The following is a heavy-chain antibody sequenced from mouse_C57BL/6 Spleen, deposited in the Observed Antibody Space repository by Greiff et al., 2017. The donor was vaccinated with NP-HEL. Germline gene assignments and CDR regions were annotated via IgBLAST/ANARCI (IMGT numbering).Heavy chain of an antibody. CDR1: GYTFTSYW. J-gene: IGHJ4*01. V-gene: IGHV1-52*01. D-gene: IGHD2-2*01. Sequence: VQLQQPGAELVRPGSSVKLSCKASGYTFTSYWMHWVKQRPIQGLEWIGNIDPSDSETPYNQKFKDKATLTVDKSSSTAYMQLSSLTSEDSAVYYCARSTMDTTGDYAMDYWGQGTSVTVSS. CDR3: ARSTMDTTGDYAMDY. CDR2: IDPSDSET.